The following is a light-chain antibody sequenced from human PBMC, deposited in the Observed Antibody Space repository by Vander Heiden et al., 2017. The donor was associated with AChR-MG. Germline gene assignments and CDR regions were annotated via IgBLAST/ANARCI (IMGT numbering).Light chain of an antibody. V-gene: IGKV1-5*03. Sequence: DIQMTQSPSTLSASVGDRVTITCRSSQSINSWLAWYQQKSGKAPKLLIYKASTLDTGVPSRFSGSGSGTEFTLTIGSLQPDDFATYYCQQYSDYPYTFDQGTKLEI. CDR1: QSINSW. J-gene: IGKJ2*01. CDR3: QQYSDYPYT. CDR2: KAS.